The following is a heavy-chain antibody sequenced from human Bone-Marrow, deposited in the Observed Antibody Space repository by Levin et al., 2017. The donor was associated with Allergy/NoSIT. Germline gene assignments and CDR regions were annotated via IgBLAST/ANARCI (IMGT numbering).Heavy chain of an antibody. J-gene: IGHJ4*02. CDR2: TDYSGGTI. CDR3: AKDQGLYPHHLES. D-gene: IGHD2/OR15-2a*01. Sequence: GGSLRLSCAGSGFGFDDYAMHWVRQPPGKGLEWVAATDYSGGTIKYADSVRGRFTISRDNAKKSVYLQMNDLRMADTAFYYCAKDQGLYPHHLESWGLGTLVTVSS. V-gene: IGHV3-9*01. CDR1: GFGFDDYA.